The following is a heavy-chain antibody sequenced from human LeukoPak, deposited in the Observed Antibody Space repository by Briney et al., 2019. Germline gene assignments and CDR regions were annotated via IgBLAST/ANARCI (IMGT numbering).Heavy chain of an antibody. CDR2: GFYSGSA. J-gene: IGHJ4*02. CDR3: ARLRGAMTPVTSDFDY. CDR1: GGSISGSSYY. Sequence: HSETLSLTCTVSGGSISGSSYYRGWIRQPPGKGLEWIGSGFYSGSAYYNPSLKSRVTISVDTSKNQFSLNQSSLTAADTAVYYCARLRGAMTPVTSDFDYWGQGTLVTVSS. V-gene: IGHV4-39*01. D-gene: IGHD4-17*01.